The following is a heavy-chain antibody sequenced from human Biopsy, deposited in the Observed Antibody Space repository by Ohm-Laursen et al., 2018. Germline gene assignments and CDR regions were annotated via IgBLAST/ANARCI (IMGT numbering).Heavy chain of an antibody. CDR2: IYPNSGDT. J-gene: IGHJ4*02. CDR1: GDAFLGYY. D-gene: IGHD3-3*01. Sequence: ALVKVSCKASGDAFLGYYLHWVRQAPGQGLEWMGSIYPNSGDTDFAQKFQGRVSMTRDTPVSTAYLELSSLRSDDTAIYYCARDLLEWSLPSWGQGTLVTVSS. CDR3: ARDLLEWSLPS. V-gene: IGHV1-2*02.